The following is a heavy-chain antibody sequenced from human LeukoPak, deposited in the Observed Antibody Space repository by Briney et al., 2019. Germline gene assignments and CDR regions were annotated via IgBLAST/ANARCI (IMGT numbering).Heavy chain of an antibody. J-gene: IGHJ4*02. CDR3: AKDFWSGYYTQILSYYFDY. D-gene: IGHD3-3*01. V-gene: IGHV3-23*01. CDR1: GFTFSRYA. Sequence: GGSLRLSCAASGFTFSRYAMSWVRQAPGKGLEWVSAISGSGGSTYYADSVKGRFTISRDNSKNTLYLQMNSLRAEDTAVYYCAKDFWSGYYTQILSYYFDYWGQGTLVTVSS. CDR2: ISGSGGST.